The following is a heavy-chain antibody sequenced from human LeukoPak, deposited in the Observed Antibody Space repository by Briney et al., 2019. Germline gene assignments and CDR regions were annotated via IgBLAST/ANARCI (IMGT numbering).Heavy chain of an antibody. D-gene: IGHD3-22*01. CDR1: GFTFSSYA. CDR2: ISGSGGST. V-gene: IGHV3-23*01. CDR3: AKGRLAYYYDSSAYDRRDY. J-gene: IGHJ4*02. Sequence: GGSLRLSCAASGFTFSSYAMSWVRQAPGQGLEWVSAISGSGGSTYYADSVKGRFTISRDNSKNTLYLQMNSLRAEDTAVYYCAKGRLAYYYDSSAYDRRDYWGQGTLVTVSS.